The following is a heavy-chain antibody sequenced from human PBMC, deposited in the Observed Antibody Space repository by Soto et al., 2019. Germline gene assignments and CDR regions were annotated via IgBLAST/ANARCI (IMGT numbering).Heavy chain of an antibody. V-gene: IGHV4-34*01. Sequence: SETLSLTCAVYGGSFSGYYWSWIRQPPGKGLEWIGEINHSGSTNYNPSLKSRVTISVDTSKNQFSLKLSSVTAADTAVYYCARVISSSGYYYYYYYGMDVWGQGTTVTGSS. CDR1: GGSFSGYY. CDR2: INHSGST. D-gene: IGHD3-22*01. J-gene: IGHJ6*02. CDR3: ARVISSSGYYYYYYYGMDV.